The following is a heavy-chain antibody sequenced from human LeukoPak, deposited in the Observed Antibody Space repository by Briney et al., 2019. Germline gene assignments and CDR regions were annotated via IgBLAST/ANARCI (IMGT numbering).Heavy chain of an antibody. CDR2: IDPSDSYI. V-gene: IGHV5-10-1*01. D-gene: IGHD5-24*01. Sequence: GESLKISCKGSGYSYTNYWISWVRQMPGKGLEWMGRIDPSDSYINHSPSFQGHVSISADKSVSTAYLQWSSLKASDTAMYYCARHRGAEMATIIHYWGQGTLVTVSS. CDR1: GYSYTNYW. CDR3: ARHRGAEMATIIHY. J-gene: IGHJ4*02.